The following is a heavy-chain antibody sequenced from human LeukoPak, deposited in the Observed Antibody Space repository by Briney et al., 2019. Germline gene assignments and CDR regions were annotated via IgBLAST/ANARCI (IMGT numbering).Heavy chain of an antibody. D-gene: IGHD1-26*01. J-gene: IGHJ4*02. V-gene: IGHV4-34*01. Sequence: PSETLSLTCAVHGGSFSGYYWSWIRQPPGKGLQWIGEINHSGSTNYNPSLKSRVTISVDTAKNQFSLKLSSVTAADTAVYYCARGGYSGSYYGVYDYWGQGTLVTVSS. CDR1: GGSFSGYY. CDR3: ARGGYSGSYYGVYDY. CDR2: INHSGST.